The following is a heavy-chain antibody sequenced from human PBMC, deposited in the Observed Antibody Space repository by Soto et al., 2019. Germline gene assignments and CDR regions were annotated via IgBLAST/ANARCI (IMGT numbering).Heavy chain of an antibody. V-gene: IGHV4-39*05. CDR2: IYYSGST. CDR3: ATEVYSSSWYYFDY. D-gene: IGHD6-13*01. J-gene: IGHJ4*02. CDR1: GGSISSSSYY. Sequence: PSETPSLTCTVSGGSISSSSYYWGWIRQPPGKGLEWIGSIYYSGSTYYNPSLKSRVTISVDTSKNQFSLKLSSVTAADTAVYYCATEVYSSSWYYFDYWGQGTLVTVSS.